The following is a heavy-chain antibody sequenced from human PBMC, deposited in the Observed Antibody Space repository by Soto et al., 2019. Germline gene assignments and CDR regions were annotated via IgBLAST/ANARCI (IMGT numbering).Heavy chain of an antibody. CDR2: IKTDGSSA. CDR3: AKDQASGQGSFDS. J-gene: IGHJ4*02. Sequence: GGSLRLSCAASGFAFTSYWMHWLRQALGKGLVWVARIKTDGSSADYADSVKGRFTISRDNAKNTLFLQMNSLRADDTAVYYCAKDQASGQGSFDSWGQGTLVTVSS. V-gene: IGHV3-74*01. D-gene: IGHD2-15*01. CDR1: GFAFTSYW.